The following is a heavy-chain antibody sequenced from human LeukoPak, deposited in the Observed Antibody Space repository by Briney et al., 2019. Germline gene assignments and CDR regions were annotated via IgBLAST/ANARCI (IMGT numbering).Heavy chain of an antibody. Sequence: PSETLSLTCAVYGGSFSGYYWSWIRQPPGKGLEWIGEINHSGSTNYNPSLKSRVTISVDTSKNQFSLKLSSVTAADTAVYYCARHSYGLDCSSTSCYGVVYYYYYYMDVWGKGTTVTISS. V-gene: IGHV4-34*01. CDR3: ARHSYGLDCSSTSCYGVVYYYYYYMDV. J-gene: IGHJ6*03. D-gene: IGHD2-2*01. CDR1: GGSFSGYY. CDR2: INHSGST.